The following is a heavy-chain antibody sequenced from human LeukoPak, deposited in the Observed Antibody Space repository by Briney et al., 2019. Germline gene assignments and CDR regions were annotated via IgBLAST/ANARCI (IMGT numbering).Heavy chain of an antibody. Sequence: SETLSLTCAVYGGSFSGYYWSWIRQPPGKGLEWIGEINHSGSTNYNPSLKSRVTISADTSKNQFSLKLSSVTAADTAVYYCARRTMVRGGLFDYWGQGTLVTVSS. CDR2: INHSGST. CDR1: GGSFSGYY. V-gene: IGHV4-34*01. J-gene: IGHJ4*02. D-gene: IGHD3-10*01. CDR3: ARRTMVRGGLFDY.